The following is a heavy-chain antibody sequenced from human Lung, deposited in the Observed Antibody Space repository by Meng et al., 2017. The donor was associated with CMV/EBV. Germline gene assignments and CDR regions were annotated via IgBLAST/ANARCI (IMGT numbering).Heavy chain of an antibody. Sequence: QVQLQQWGAGRLKPSETLSLTCAGYGGSFSGYYWSWIRQPPGKGLEWIGEINHSGSTNYNPSLKSRVTISVDTSKNQFSLKLSSVTAADTAVYYCARGFLSFVRVFDYWGQGTLVTVSS. D-gene: IGHD2/OR15-2a*01. CDR3: ARGFLSFVRVFDY. J-gene: IGHJ4*02. CDR2: INHSGST. V-gene: IGHV4-34*01. CDR1: GGSFSGYY.